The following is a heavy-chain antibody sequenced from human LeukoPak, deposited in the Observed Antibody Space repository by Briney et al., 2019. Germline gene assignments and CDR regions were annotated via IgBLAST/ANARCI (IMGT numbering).Heavy chain of an antibody. CDR2: ISGIGGIT. Sequence: GGTLRLLCGASGFIFSSYAMSWVRQASGKGLEEVSAISGIGGITYYAGSVKGRFTISRDNSKTTLYLQRNSLRAEDTAVYDCATSGEWLRFGARDYFDYWGQGTLVTVSS. J-gene: IGHJ4*02. CDR3: ATSGEWLRFGARDYFDY. D-gene: IGHD5-12*01. V-gene: IGHV3-23*01. CDR1: GFIFSSYA.